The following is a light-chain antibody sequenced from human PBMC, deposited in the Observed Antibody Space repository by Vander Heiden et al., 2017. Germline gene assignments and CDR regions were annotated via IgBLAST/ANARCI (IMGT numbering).Light chain of an antibody. J-gene: IGKJ2*01. Sequence: DIVMPQSPDPLAVFLGERATINCKSSQSVLYSSNNKNYLAWYQQKPGQPPKLLIYWASTRESGVPDRFSGSGSGTDFTLTISSLQAEDVAVYYCQQYYSTPHTFGQGTKLEIK. V-gene: IGKV4-1*01. CDR3: QQYYSTPHT. CDR2: WAS. CDR1: QSVLYSSNNKNY.